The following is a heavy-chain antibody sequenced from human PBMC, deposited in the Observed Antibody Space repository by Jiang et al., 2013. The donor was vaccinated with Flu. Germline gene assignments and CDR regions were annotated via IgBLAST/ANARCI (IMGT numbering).Heavy chain of an antibody. D-gene: IGHD3-10*01. V-gene: IGHV2-5*01. J-gene: IGHJ5*02. Sequence: KPTQTLTLTCTFSGFSLDTAGEGVGWIRQPPGKALEWLALIYWNDDKRYRPSLKSRLTVTKDTSINQVVLTVTNVDPVDTATYYCARGSPDAEEFLVTWGQGTLVTVSA. CDR1: GFSLDTAGEG. CDR3: ARGSPDAEEFLVT. CDR2: IYWNDDK.